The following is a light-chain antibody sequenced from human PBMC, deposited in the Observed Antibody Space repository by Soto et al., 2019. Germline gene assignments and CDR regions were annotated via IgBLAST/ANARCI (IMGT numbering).Light chain of an antibody. CDR2: GAS. J-gene: IGKJ1*01. V-gene: IGKV1-5*01. CDR1: QSISYW. Sequence: DIQMTQSPSTLSASVGDRVTITCRASQSISYWLAWFQQKPGKAPTLLISGASSLESGVPSRSSGSGSGTEFILTISSLQPDDSATYYCQQYYDYWTFGQGTKVDIK. CDR3: QQYYDYWT.